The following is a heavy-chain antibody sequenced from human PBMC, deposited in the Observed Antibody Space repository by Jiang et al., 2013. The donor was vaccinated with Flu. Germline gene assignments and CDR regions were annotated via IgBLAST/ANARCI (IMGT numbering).Heavy chain of an antibody. Sequence: GSGLVKPSQTLSLTCTVSGASIDSGHSSWSWIRQPAGKALEWIGQIYTSGNTNYNPSLGSRVTISIDASKNQFSLKLTSVTAADTAVYFCARSPPRIMVGRVLPQNRFDDWGQGILVTVSS. V-gene: IGHV4-61*02. CDR3: ARSPPRIMVGRVLPQNRFDD. J-gene: IGHJ4*02. D-gene: IGHD3-10*01. CDR1: GASIDSGHSS. CDR2: IYTSGNT.